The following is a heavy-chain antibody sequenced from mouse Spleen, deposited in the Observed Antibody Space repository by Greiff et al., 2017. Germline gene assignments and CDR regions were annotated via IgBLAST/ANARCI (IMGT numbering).Heavy chain of an antibody. J-gene: IGHJ4*01. V-gene: IGHV1-63*01. CDR1: GYTFTNYW. CDR3: ARSLTGTGDYAMDY. CDR2: IYPGGGYT. D-gene: IGHD4-1*01. Sequence: VQLQQSGAELVRPGTSVKMSCKASGYTFTNYWIGWAKQRPGHGLEWIGDIYPGGGYTNYNEKFKGKATLTADKSSSTAYMQFSSLTSEDSAIYYCARSLTGTGDYAMDYWGQGTSVTVSS.